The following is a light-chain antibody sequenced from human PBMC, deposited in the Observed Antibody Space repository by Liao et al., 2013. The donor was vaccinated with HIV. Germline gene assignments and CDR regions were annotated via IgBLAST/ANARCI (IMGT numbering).Light chain of an antibody. CDR1: KVGDKY. V-gene: IGLV3-1*01. Sequence: SYDLTQPPSVSVSPGQTASITCSGDKVGDKYVSWYQHKPGQSPAVVIYQDTRRPSGIPERFSGSNSGNTATLTISGTQAMDEADYYCQAWDSSVVFGGGTKLTVL. CDR2: QDT. CDR3: QAWDSSVV. J-gene: IGLJ2*01.